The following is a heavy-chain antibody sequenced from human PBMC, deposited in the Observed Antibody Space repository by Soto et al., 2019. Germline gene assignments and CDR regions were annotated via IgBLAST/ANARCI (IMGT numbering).Heavy chain of an antibody. CDR2: ISGSGATP. Sequence: EVQLLESGGGLLQPGGSLRLSCSATGFTFNNYAMAWVRQAPGEGLEWVSGISGSGATPYYADSVKGRFTISRDNSKNTVLLQLSSLSAEDTAVYFCTKAGHCAGVSCYFYYFDSWGQGTQLTVSA. CDR3: TKAGHCAGVSCYFYYFDS. D-gene: IGHD2-15*01. V-gene: IGHV3-23*01. J-gene: IGHJ4*02. CDR1: GFTFNNYA.